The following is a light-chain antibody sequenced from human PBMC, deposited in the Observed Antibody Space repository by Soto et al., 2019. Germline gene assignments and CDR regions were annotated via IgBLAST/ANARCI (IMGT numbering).Light chain of an antibody. CDR3: SAFTGTTYV. CDR2: DVS. J-gene: IGLJ1*01. V-gene: IGLV2-14*01. CDR1: SSDVGGNKY. Sequence: QSVLTQPASVSGSPGQSITISCTGSSSDVGGNKYVSWYQQYPGKAPTLMICDVSNRPSGVSNRFSGSKSGNTASLTISGLQAEDEADYYCSAFTGTTYVFGTGTKVTVL.